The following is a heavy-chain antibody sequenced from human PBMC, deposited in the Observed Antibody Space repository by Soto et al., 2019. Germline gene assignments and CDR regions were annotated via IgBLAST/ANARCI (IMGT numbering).Heavy chain of an antibody. V-gene: IGHV4-59*12. Sequence: PSETLSLTCTVSGGSISSYYWSWIRQPPGKGLGWIVYIYYSGSTYYNPSLKSRVNISVDTSKNQFSLKLSSVTAADTAVYYCARDLSSDYGNAFDIWGQGTMVTVSS. CDR3: ARDLSSDYGNAFDI. D-gene: IGHD4-17*01. CDR1: GGSISSYY. J-gene: IGHJ3*02. CDR2: IYYSGST.